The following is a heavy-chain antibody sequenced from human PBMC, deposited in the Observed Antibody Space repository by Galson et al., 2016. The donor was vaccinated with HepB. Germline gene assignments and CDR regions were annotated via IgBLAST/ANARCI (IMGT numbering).Heavy chain of an antibody. CDR3: AREPVRLDDLLTGPPKNPDY. V-gene: IGHV3-48*03. CDR1: GFAFSDSG. CDR2: TSSSGTTI. Sequence: SLRLSCAASGFAFSDSGMHWVRQRAGKGLEWVSYTSSSGTTIYYADSVKGRFTISRDNAKNSLYLQMNSLRAEDTAVYYCAREPVRLDDLLTGPPKNPDYWGQGTLVTVSS. D-gene: IGHD3-9*01. J-gene: IGHJ4*02.